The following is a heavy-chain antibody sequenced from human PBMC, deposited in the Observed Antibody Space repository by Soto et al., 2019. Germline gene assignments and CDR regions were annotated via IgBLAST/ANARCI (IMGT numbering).Heavy chain of an antibody. J-gene: IGHJ3*02. CDR3: AKDHPYYYDSSGYYYEGAFDI. CDR1: GFTFSSYA. D-gene: IGHD3-22*01. CDR2: ISGSGGST. Sequence: EVQLLESGGGLVQPGGSLRLSCAASGFTFSSYAMSWVRQAPGKGLEWVSAISGSGGSTYYADSVKGRFTISRDNSKNTLYLQMNSLRAEDTAVYYCAKDHPYYYDSSGYYYEGAFDIWGQGTMVTVSS. V-gene: IGHV3-23*01.